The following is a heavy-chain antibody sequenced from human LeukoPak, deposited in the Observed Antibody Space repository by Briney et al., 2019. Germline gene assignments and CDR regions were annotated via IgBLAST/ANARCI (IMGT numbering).Heavy chain of an antibody. V-gene: IGHV4-30-4*01. CDR3: ARFRRGIYYFDY. CDR1: GASISSDDYY. J-gene: IGHJ4*02. D-gene: IGHD2-8*02. Sequence: SQTLSLTCSVSGASISSDDYYWSWIRQPPGKGLEWIGYILYSGTAYYHPSLKSRVIISVDTSKNEFSLELSSVTAADTAVYYCARFRRGIYYFDYWGQGTLVTVSS. CDR2: ILYSGTA.